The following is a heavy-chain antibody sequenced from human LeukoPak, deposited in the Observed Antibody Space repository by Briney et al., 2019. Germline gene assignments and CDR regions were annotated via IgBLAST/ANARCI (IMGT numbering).Heavy chain of an antibody. CDR2: ISNGGTNT. J-gene: IGHJ4*02. CDR1: GFTFSNYG. Sequence: GGSLRLSCAASGFTFSNYGMTWVRQAPGRGLEWVSGISNGGTNTYYTDSVKGRFTISRDNAKNSLYLQMNSLRAEDTAVYYCTRGRRRIVAPGATPPAPYFDFWGQGTLVTVSS. V-gene: IGHV3-21*01. CDR3: TRGRRRIVAPGATPPAPYFDF. D-gene: IGHD6-13*01.